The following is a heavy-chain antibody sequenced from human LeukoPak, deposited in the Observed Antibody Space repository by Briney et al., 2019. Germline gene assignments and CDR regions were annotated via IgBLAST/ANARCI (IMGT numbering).Heavy chain of an antibody. CDR1: GFTFSSYS. D-gene: IGHD1-26*01. J-gene: IGHJ4*02. Sequence: GGSLRLSCAASGFTFSSYSMSWVRQAPGQGLEWVSSISTSSSYIYYVDSVKGRFTISRDNARNSLYLQMNSLRTEDTAVYYCARDVKGRWELLGSHDYWGQGTLVTVSS. CDR2: ISTSSSYI. CDR3: ARDVKGRWELLGSHDY. V-gene: IGHV3-21*01.